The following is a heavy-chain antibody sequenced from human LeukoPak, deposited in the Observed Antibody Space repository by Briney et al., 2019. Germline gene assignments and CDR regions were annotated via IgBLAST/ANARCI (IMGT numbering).Heavy chain of an antibody. D-gene: IGHD2-2*01. CDR2: IYHSGST. V-gene: IGHV4-34*01. Sequence: SETLSLTCAVYGGSFSGYYWSWIRQPPGKGLEWIGEIYHSGSTNYNPSLKSRVTISVDKSKNQFSLKLSSVTAADTAVYYCARGSDCSSTSCSIDYWGQGTLVTVSS. CDR1: GGSFSGYY. CDR3: ARGSDCSSTSCSIDY. J-gene: IGHJ4*02.